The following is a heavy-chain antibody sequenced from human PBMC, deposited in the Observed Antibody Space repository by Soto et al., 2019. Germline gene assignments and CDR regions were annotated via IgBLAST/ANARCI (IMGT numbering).Heavy chain of an antibody. CDR2: ISGSGGST. V-gene: IGHV3-23*01. J-gene: IGHJ4*02. D-gene: IGHD3-3*01. Sequence: GGSLRLSCAASGFTFSSYAMSWVRQAPGKGLEWVSAISGSGGSTYYADSVKGRFTISRDNSKNTLYLQMNSLRAEDTAVYYCAKGRTGGYYDFWSGYYRKVGGEYYFDYWGQGTLVTVSS. CDR1: GFTFSSYA. CDR3: AKGRTGGYYDFWSGYYRKVGGEYYFDY.